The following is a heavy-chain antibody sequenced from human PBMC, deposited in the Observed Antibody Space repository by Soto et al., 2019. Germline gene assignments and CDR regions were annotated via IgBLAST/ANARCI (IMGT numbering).Heavy chain of an antibody. CDR1: GGSISSGTSY. J-gene: IGHJ3*02. CDR2: INHSGST. CDR3: ARKGLDLQWSAFDI. V-gene: IGHV4-39*07. Sequence: SETLSLTCTVSGGSISSGTSYWSWIRQRPGKGLEWIGQINHSGSTNYSPSLKSRVTMSVDTSKNQFSLQLNSVTAADTAVYYCARKGLDLQWSAFDIWGQGTMVTVSS. D-gene: IGHD3-3*01.